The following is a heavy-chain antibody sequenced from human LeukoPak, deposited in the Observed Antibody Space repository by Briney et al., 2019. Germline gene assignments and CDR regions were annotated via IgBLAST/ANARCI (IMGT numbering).Heavy chain of an antibody. J-gene: IGHJ4*02. CDR2: IYYSGST. D-gene: IGHD6-13*01. CDR1: GGSISSSSYY. CDR3: ARTSSLIAAAGTEFDY. Sequence: SSETLSLTCTVSGGSISSSSYYWGWIRQPPGKGLEWIGSIYYSGSTYYNPSLKSRVTISVDMSKNQFSLKLSSVTAADTAVYYCARTSSLIAAAGTEFDYWGQGTLVTVSS. V-gene: IGHV4-39*07.